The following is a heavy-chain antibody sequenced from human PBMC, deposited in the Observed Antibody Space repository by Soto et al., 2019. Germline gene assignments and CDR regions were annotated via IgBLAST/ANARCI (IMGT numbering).Heavy chain of an antibody. CDR3: TRRSSLAPYYYYGMDV. CDR1: GFTFSSSA. CDR2: IRSKANSYAT. V-gene: IGHV3-73*02. Sequence: EVQLVESGGGLVQPGGSLKLSCAASGFTFSSSAMHWVRQASGQGLEWVGRIRSKANSYATAYAASVKGRFTISRDDSKNTAYLQMNSLKTEDTAVYYCTRRSSLAPYYYYGMDVWGQGTTVTVSS. J-gene: IGHJ6*02. D-gene: IGHD2-15*01.